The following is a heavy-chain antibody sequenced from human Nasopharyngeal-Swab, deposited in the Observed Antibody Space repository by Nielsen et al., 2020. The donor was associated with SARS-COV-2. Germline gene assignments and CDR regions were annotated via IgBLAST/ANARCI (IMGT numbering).Heavy chain of an antibody. Sequence: GGSLRLSCAASGFSFSTYGMHWVRQAPGKGPEWVAVLWHDGSNVGYADSVKGRFSISRDNSKNTLYLQMNSLRAEDTAMYYCARDLARVWSYVGTLDYWGQGTLVTVSS. CDR2: LWHDGSNV. J-gene: IGHJ4*02. CDR3: ARDLARVWSYVGTLDY. CDR1: GFSFSTYG. D-gene: IGHD4-23*01. V-gene: IGHV3-33*01.